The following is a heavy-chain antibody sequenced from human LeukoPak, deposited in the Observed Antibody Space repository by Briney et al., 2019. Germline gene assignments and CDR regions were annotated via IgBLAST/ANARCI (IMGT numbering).Heavy chain of an antibody. CDR2: INHSGST. Sequence: SETLSLTCAVYGVSFSGYYWSWIRQPPGKGLEWIGEINHSGSTNYNPSLKSRVTISVDTSKNQFSLKLSSVTAADTAVYYCASPRRRRYYYYYGMDVWGQGTTVTVSS. CDR1: GVSFSGYY. V-gene: IGHV4-34*01. CDR3: ASPRRRRYYYYYGMDV. J-gene: IGHJ6*02.